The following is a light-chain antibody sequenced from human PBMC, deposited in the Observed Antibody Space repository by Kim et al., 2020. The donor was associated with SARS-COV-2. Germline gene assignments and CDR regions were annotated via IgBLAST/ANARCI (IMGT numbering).Light chain of an antibody. J-gene: IGLJ2*01. CDR1: NANSNYA. Sequence: SVKLTWTLSNANSNYAIAWHPQPPEKGPRYLMKVDNDGRHIKGDGIPDRFSGSSSGAERYLIISSLQSEDEADYYCQTWATGIRVFGGGTQLTVL. CDR2: VDNDGRH. CDR3: QTWATGIRV. V-gene: IGLV4-69*01.